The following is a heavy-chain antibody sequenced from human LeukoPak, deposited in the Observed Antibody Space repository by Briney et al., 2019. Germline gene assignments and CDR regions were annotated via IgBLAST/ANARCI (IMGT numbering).Heavy chain of an antibody. CDR1: GFTFSSYG. CDR3: AREISGDSNFDS. V-gene: IGHV3-30*03. D-gene: IGHD3-10*01. J-gene: IGHJ4*02. CDR2: ISYDGSNK. Sequence: GGSLRLSCAASGFTFSSYGMHWVRQAPGKGLEWVAVISYDGSNKYYADSVKGRFTISRDNSKNTLYLQMNSLRAEDTAVYFCAREISGDSNFDSWGQGTLATVSS.